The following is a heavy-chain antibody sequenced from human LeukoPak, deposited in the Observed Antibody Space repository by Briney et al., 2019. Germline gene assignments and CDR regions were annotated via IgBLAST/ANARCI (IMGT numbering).Heavy chain of an antibody. CDR2: IFYTGTT. Sequence: MASQTLSLTCIVSGGSINSDSDYWSWIRQHPGKGLEWIGYIFYTGTTSYDPSLENRVTISLDTSKNQFSLEVKSVTAADTAVYFCARVTRGWLQYDHWGQGTLVTVSA. CDR3: ARVTRGWLQYDH. V-gene: IGHV4-31*03. D-gene: IGHD5-24*01. CDR1: GGSINSDSDY. J-gene: IGHJ5*02.